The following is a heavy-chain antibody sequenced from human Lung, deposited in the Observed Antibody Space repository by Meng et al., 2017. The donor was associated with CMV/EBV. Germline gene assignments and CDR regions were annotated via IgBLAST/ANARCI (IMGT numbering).Heavy chain of an antibody. CDR3: ATSFYCSTTNCYTYYGLDV. D-gene: IGHD2-2*02. J-gene: IGHJ6*02. CDR1: GGTFSSYT. CDR2: IIPILGIA. Sequence: SXXVSXKASGGTFSSYTINWVRQAPGQGLEWMGGIIPILGIANSAQKFQGRVTITADKSTGTAYVELSSLKSEDTAVYYCATSFYCSTTNCYTYYGLDVXDQGXTVTVSS. V-gene: IGHV1-69*10.